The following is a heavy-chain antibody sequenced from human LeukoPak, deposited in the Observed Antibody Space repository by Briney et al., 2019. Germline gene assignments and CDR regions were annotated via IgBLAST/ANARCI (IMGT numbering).Heavy chain of an antibody. J-gene: IGHJ4*02. CDR1: AGSISSYY. Sequence: SETLSLTCTVSAGSISSYYRNWIRQVPGKGLEWIGYIFYGANTYYNPSLKDRVTMSMDTSKSQVSLKLTSVTAADTAVYYCASGTIFGVIAPHCFHSWVQGTLVTVSP. CDR3: ASGTIFGVIAPHCFHS. V-gene: IGHV4-59*13. D-gene: IGHD3-3*01. CDR2: IFYGANT.